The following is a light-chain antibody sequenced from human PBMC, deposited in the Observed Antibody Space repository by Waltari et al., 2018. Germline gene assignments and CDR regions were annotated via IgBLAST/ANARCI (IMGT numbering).Light chain of an antibody. CDR3: QQYDELPIT. Sequence: DIQMTQSPSSMSASVGDRVPIPCQASQDLTKYLSWYQQKPGKAPKLLIYDTSSLERGGPSRFSGSGSGTHFSFTILSLQPEDIATYFCQQYDELPITFGPGTKVEIK. J-gene: IGKJ3*01. V-gene: IGKV1-33*01. CDR2: DTS. CDR1: QDLTKY.